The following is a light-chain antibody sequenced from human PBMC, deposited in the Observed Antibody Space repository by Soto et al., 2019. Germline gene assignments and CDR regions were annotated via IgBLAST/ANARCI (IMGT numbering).Light chain of an antibody. V-gene: IGLV2-8*01. CDR1: STDVGGYDY. CDR3: TSYAGGNNV. CDR2: EVN. Sequence: QSVLTQPPXASGXXXXXVXXSXTGTSTDVGGYDYVSWYQQHPGKVPKLMIYEVNKRPSGVPDRFSGSKSGNTASLTVSGLQPEDEADYYCTSYAGGNNVFGTGTKLTVL. J-gene: IGLJ1*01.